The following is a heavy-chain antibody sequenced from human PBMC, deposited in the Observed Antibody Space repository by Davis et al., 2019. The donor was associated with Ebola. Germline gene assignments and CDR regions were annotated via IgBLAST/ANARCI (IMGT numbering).Heavy chain of an antibody. J-gene: IGHJ6*02. D-gene: IGHD4-11*01. Sequence: GESLKISCAASGFTFSSYGMHWVRQAPGKGLEWVSAISGSGGSTYYADSVKGRFTISRDNSKNTLYLQMNSLRAEDTAVYYCAKDTVLSYYYGMDVWGQGTTVTVSS. V-gene: IGHV3-NL1*01. CDR1: GFTFSSYG. CDR3: AKDTVLSYYYGMDV. CDR2: ISGSGGST.